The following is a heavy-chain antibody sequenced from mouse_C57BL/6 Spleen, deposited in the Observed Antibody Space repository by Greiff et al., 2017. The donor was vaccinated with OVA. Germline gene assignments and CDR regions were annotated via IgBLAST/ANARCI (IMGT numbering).Heavy chain of an antibody. V-gene: IGHV1-72*01. D-gene: IGHD1-1*01. CDR2: IDPNSGGT. CDR3: ARHYYGSSQAWFAY. CDR1: GYTFTSYW. Sequence: QVQLKQPGAELVKPGASVKLSCKASGYTFTSYWMHWVKQRPGRGLEWIGRIDPNSGGTKYNEKFKSKATLTVDKPSSTAYMQLSSLTSEDSAVYYCARHYYGSSQAWFAYWGQGTLVTVSA. J-gene: IGHJ3*01.